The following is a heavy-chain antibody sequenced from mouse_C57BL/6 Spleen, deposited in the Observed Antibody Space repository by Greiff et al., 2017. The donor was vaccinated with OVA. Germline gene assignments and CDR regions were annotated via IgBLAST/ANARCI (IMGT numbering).Heavy chain of an antibody. CDR3: ARRPYDYDDGYYAMDY. V-gene: IGHV8-12*01. D-gene: IGHD2-4*01. Sequence: QVTLKESGPGILQSSQTLSLTCSFSGFSLSTSGMGVSWIRQPSGKGLEWLAHIYWDDDKRYNPSLKSRLTISKDTSRNQVFLKITSVDTADTATYYCARRPYDYDDGYYAMDYWGQGTSVTGSS. J-gene: IGHJ4*01. CDR1: GFSLSTSGMG. CDR2: IYWDDDK.